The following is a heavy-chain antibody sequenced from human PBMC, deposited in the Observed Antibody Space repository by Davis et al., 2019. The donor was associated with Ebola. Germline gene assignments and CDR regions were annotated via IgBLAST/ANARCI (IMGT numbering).Heavy chain of an antibody. CDR1: GDSVPSNSAS. V-gene: IGHV6-1*01. J-gene: IGHJ4*02. Sequence: SQTLSLTCAISGDSVPSNSASWNWIRQSPSRGLEWLGRTYYRSKWYNEYSESLKSRVNINSDTSKNQFSLQLNSVTPEDTSVYYCARAKTGGFDYWGQGTLVTVSS. CDR2: TYYRSKWYN. CDR3: ARAKTGGFDY. D-gene: IGHD7-27*01.